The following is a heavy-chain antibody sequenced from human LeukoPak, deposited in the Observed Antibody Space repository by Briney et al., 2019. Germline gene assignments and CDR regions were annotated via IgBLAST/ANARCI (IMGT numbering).Heavy chain of an antibody. Sequence: ASVKVSCKASGGTFSSYAISWVRQAPGQGLEWMGGIIPIFGTANYAQKFQGRVTITADESTSTAYMELSSLRSEDTAVYYCARGYDILTSYSLFDYWGQGTLVTVSS. V-gene: IGHV1-69*13. J-gene: IGHJ4*02. D-gene: IGHD3-9*01. CDR3: ARGYDILTSYSLFDY. CDR2: IIPIFGTA. CDR1: GGTFSSYA.